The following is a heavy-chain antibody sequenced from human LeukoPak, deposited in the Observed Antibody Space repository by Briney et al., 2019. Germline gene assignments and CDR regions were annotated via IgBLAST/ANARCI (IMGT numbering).Heavy chain of an antibody. CDR2: IYYSGST. Sequence: SETLSLTCTVSGGSISSYYWGWIRQPPGKGLEWIGSIYYSGSTYYNPSLKSRVTISVDTSKNQFSLKLTSVTAADTAVYYCASPGNHYHYMDVWGKGTTVTVSS. D-gene: IGHD1-14*01. CDR3: ASPGNHYHYMDV. V-gene: IGHV4-39*07. J-gene: IGHJ6*03. CDR1: GGSISSYY.